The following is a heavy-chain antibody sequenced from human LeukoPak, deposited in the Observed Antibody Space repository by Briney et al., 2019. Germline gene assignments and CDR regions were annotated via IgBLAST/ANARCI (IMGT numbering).Heavy chain of an antibody. CDR1: GFTFSNYW. CDR3: ARPPFAYGLDV. CDR2: IHPDGSEE. D-gene: IGHD3-10*01. Sequence: GGSLRLSCVGSGFTFSNYWMNWVRQAPGEGLEWVANIHPDGSEEHYVDSVKGRFTISRDNAKNSLHLQMSSLQVEDTAVYYCARPPFAYGLDVWGQGTTVTVS. V-gene: IGHV3-7*01. J-gene: IGHJ6*02.